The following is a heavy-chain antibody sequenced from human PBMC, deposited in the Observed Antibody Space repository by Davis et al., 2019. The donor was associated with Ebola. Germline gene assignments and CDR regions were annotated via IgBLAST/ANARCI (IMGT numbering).Heavy chain of an antibody. Sequence: PSETLSLTCTVSGGSISSYYWSWIRQPAGKGLEWIGRIYTSGSTNYNPSLKSRVTMSVDTSKNQFSLKLSSVTAADTAVYYCARASASYDFWSGYTGAYGMDVWGQGTTVTVSS. J-gene: IGHJ6*02. D-gene: IGHD3-3*01. V-gene: IGHV4-4*07. CDR1: GGSISSYY. CDR2: IYTSGST. CDR3: ARASASYDFWSGYTGAYGMDV.